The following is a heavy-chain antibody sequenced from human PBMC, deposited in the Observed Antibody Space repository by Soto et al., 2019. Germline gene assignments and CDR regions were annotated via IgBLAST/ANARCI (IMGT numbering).Heavy chain of an antibody. Sequence: SETLSLTCTVSGGSISNYYWSWIRQPPGKGLEWIGEIYYSGNTNYNPSLKSRVTISVDTSKIRFSLKLTSVTAADTAVYYCAKGPGCAFLASWGQGTLVTVSS. J-gene: IGHJ5*02. CDR3: AKGPGCAFLAS. V-gene: IGHV4-59*01. D-gene: IGHD3-3*01. CDR1: GGSISNYY. CDR2: IYYSGNT.